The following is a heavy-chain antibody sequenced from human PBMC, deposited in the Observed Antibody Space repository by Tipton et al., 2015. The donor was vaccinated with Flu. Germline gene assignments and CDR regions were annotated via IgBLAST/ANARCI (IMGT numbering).Heavy chain of an antibody. Sequence: TLSLTCTVSGGSISSYYWSWIRKPPGKGLEWIGYIYYSGSTNYNPSLKSRVTISVDTSKNQLSLKLSSVTAADTAVYYCARQALAYSTSHHFDYWGQGTLVTVSS. V-gene: IGHV4-59*08. CDR2: IYYSGST. J-gene: IGHJ4*02. CDR1: GGSISSYY. CDR3: ARQALAYSTSHHFDY. D-gene: IGHD5/OR15-5a*01.